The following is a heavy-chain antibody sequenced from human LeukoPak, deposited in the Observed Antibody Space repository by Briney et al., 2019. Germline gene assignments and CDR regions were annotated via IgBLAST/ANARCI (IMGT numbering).Heavy chain of an antibody. CDR3: AKDLGDWDRDY. CDR1: GFTFSSYA. V-gene: IGHV3-30*01. J-gene: IGHJ4*02. CDR2: ISYDGSNK. Sequence: PGGSLRLSCAASGFTFSSYAMHWVRQAPGKGLEWVAVISYDGSNKYYADSVKGRFTISRDNSKNTLYLQMNSLRAEDTAVYYCAKDLGDWDRDYWGQGTLVTVSS. D-gene: IGHD3-16*01.